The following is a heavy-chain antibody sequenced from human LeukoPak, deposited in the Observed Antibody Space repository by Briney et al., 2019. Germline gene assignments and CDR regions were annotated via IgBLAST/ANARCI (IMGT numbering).Heavy chain of an antibody. J-gene: IGHJ4*02. Sequence: ASVKVSCKAAGYTFTNYGVGWVREAPGQGLEWMGWITVDNGNTHYAQNFQGRVTMTTETSTSTVYMELRSLRSDDTAVYYCARGARHDYVRKSYRYYDFWGQGTLVTVSS. CDR3: ARGARHDYVRKSYRYYDF. CDR2: ITVDNGNT. CDR1: GYTFTNYG. D-gene: IGHD3-16*02. V-gene: IGHV1-18*01.